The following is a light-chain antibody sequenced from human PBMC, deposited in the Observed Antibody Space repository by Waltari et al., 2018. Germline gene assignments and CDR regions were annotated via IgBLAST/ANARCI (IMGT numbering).Light chain of an antibody. CDR3: QQSYTTPTGLT. J-gene: IGKJ4*01. CDR2: AAS. V-gene: IGKV1-39*01. Sequence: DIQMTQSPSSLSASVGDRVSITCRASQTINYHLNWYQQKPGKGPKLLIYAASSLETGVPSRFTGSGSGTDDTLTISGLQPEDFGTYYCQQSYTTPTGLTFGGGTKVEIK. CDR1: QTINYH.